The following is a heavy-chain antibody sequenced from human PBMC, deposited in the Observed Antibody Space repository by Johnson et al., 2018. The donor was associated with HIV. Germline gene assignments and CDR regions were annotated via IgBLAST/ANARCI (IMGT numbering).Heavy chain of an antibody. V-gene: IGHV3-66*03. J-gene: IGHJ3*02. CDR3: GRGIAVSNWVDI. Sequence: VQLVESGGGLIQPGGSLRLSCAASGFTVSSNYMSWVRQAPGKGLVWVSIIYSGGSTYYADSVRGRFTISRDNSKNTLYLQMNSLRAEDTTVYYCGRGIAVSNWVDIWGQGKMVSVSS. CDR1: GFTVSSNY. D-gene: IGHD6-19*01. CDR2: IYSGGST.